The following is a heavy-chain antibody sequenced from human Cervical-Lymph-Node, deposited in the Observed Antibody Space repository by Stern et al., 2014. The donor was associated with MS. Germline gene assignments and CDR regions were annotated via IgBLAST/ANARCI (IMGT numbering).Heavy chain of an antibody. J-gene: IGHJ5*02. D-gene: IGHD3-3*01. V-gene: IGHV3-30*18. CDR3: TKRESDFWSGGFDP. CDR2: ISYDGSNK. CDR1: GFTFSVYG. Sequence: MQLVESGGGVVQPGRSLRLSWAASGFTFSVYGMHWVRQAPGKGRGWVALISYDGSNKSYADSVKCRFTISRDNSKDTLYLQMNSLRSEDTAVYYCTKRESDFWSGGFDPWGQGTLVTVSS.